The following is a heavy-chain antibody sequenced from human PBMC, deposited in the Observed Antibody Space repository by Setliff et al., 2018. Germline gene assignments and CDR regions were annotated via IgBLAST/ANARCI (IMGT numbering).Heavy chain of an antibody. CDR1: GFTVSNIY. D-gene: IGHD1-26*01. Sequence: GGSLRLSCAASGFTVSNIYMNWVRQAPGKGLEWVSIIYSTGTSYYADSVMGRFTISRDNSKDSLYLQLNSLRAEDTAVYYCAKDGVGPTYTYFFDFWGQGSQVTVSS. V-gene: IGHV3-53*01. CDR3: AKDGVGPTYTYFFDF. CDR2: IYSTGTS. J-gene: IGHJ4*02.